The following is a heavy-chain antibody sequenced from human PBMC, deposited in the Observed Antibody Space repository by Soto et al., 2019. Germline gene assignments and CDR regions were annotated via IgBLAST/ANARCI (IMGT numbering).Heavy chain of an antibody. D-gene: IGHD3-3*01. CDR2: IGGSGGNT. CDR3: ARESRFLEWLSLNWFDP. CDR1: GFTFSSYA. Sequence: GGSLRLSCAASGFTFSSYAMSWVRQAPGKGLEWVSAIGGSGGNTYYADSVKGRFTISRDNTKNSLYLQMNSLRDEDTAVYYCARESRFLEWLSLNWFDPWGQGTLVTVSS. J-gene: IGHJ5*02. V-gene: IGHV3-23*01.